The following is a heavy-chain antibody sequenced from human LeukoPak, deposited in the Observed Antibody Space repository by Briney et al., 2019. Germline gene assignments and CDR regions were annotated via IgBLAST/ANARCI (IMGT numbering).Heavy chain of an antibody. CDR1: GGSISSGGYY. D-gene: IGHD3-3*01. Sequence: SETLSLTCTVSGGSISSGGYYWSWIRQHPGKGLEWIGYIYYSGSTYYNPSLKSRVTISVDTSKNQFSLKLSSVTAADTAVYYCARSIYGFWSGPGGYWGQGTLVTVSS. J-gene: IGHJ4*02. CDR3: ARSIYGFWSGPGGY. CDR2: IYYSGST. V-gene: IGHV4-31*03.